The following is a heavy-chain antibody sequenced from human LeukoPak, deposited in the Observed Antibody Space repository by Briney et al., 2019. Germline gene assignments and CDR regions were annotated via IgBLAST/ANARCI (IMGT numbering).Heavy chain of an antibody. V-gene: IGHV3-15*01. CDR2: IKSKTDGGTT. J-gene: IGHJ6*03. CDR1: GFTFSNAW. CDR3: TTDPTGATGTKPGSYYYYYYMDV. D-gene: IGHD1-1*01. Sequence: GGSLRLSCAASGFTFSNAWMSWARQAPGKGLEWVGRIKSKTDGGTTDYAAPVKGRFTISRDDSKNTLYLQMNSLKTEDTAVYYCTTDPTGATGTKPGSYYYYYYMDVWGKGTTVTVSS.